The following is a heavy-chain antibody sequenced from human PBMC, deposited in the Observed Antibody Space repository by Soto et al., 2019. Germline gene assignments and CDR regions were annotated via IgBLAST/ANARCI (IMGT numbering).Heavy chain of an antibody. CDR3: ARDRVYSSSWVDY. CDR2: ISYDGSNK. D-gene: IGHD6-13*01. V-gene: IGHV3-30-3*01. CDR1: GFTFSSYA. Sequence: QVQLVESGGGVVQPGRSLRLSCAASGFTFSSYAMHWVRQAPGKGREWVAVISYDGSNKYYADSVKGRFTISRDNSKNTLYLQMNSLRAEDTAVYYCARDRVYSSSWVDYWGQGTLVTVSS. J-gene: IGHJ4*02.